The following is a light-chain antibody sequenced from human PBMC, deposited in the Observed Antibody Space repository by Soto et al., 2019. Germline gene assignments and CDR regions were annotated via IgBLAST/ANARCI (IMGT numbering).Light chain of an antibody. J-gene: IGLJ2*01. Sequence: SYELTQPPSVSVAPGKTARITCGGNNIGSKSVHWYQQKPGQAPVLVIYYDSDQPSGIPERFSGSNSGNTATLTISRVEAGDEADYYCQVWDSSSDRGVFGGGTKVTVL. CDR1: NIGSKS. CDR2: YDS. CDR3: QVWDSSSDRGV. V-gene: IGLV3-21*04.